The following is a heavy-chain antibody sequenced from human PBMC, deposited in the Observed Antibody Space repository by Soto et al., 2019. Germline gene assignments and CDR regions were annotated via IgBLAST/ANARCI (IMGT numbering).Heavy chain of an antibody. J-gene: IGHJ2*01. CDR1: GGPFSSHT. CDR3: ARPDFGDYWDFEL. Sequence: QDQLVQSGAEVKKPGSSVKVSCKAFGGPFSSHTFSWVRQAPGQGLEWMGRIIPALGTTTYAQKFQGRVTITAEQFLATVYMELNSLRTEDTAVYYCARPDFGDYWDFELWGRGTLVTVSS. CDR2: IIPALGTT. V-gene: IGHV1-69*08. D-gene: IGHD4-17*01.